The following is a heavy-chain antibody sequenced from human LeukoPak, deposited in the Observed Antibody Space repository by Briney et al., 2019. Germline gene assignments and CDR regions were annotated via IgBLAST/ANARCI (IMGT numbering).Heavy chain of an antibody. V-gene: IGHV3-64D*06. D-gene: IGHD1-26*01. CDR3: VKGWGLRHDAFDI. Sequence: GGPLSLPCSASVYPLSRFDMHWVRHSTGKAVEYVSAISSNGDTTDYADSVKGRFTISRDNSKSTLSLQMISLRAEDTAVYYCVKGWGLRHDAFDIWGQGTMVTVSS. J-gene: IGHJ3*02. CDR2: ISSNGDTT. CDR1: VYPLSRFD.